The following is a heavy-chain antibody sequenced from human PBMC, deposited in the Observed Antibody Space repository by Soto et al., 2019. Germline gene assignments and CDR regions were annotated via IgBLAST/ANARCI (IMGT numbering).Heavy chain of an antibody. V-gene: IGHV4-34*01. CDR2: INHSGST. D-gene: IGHD3-9*01. Sequence: PSETLSLTCAVYGGSFSGYYWSWIRQPPGKGLEWIGEINHSGSTNYNPSLKSRVTISVDTSKNQFSLKLSSVTAADTAVYYCARERRGYYDILTGYYSGPLDYWGQGTLVTVSS. CDR1: GGSFSGYY. J-gene: IGHJ4*02. CDR3: ARERRGYYDILTGYYSGPLDY.